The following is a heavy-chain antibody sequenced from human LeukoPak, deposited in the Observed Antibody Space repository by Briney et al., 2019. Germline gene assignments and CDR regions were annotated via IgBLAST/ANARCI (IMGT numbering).Heavy chain of an antibody. CDR3: ARAPAYYYDSSGLN. CDR1: GFTFSSYS. V-gene: IGHV3-21*01. D-gene: IGHD3-22*01. CDR2: ISISSSYI. Sequence: GGSLRLSCAASGFTFSSYSMNWVRHAPRKGQEWVSSISISSSYIYYADSVKGRFTISRDNAKNSLYLQMNSLRAEDTAVYYCARAPAYYYDSSGLNWGQGTLVTVSS. J-gene: IGHJ4*02.